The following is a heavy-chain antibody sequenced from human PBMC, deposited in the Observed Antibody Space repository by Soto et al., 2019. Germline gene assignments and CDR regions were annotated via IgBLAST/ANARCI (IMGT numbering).Heavy chain of an antibody. CDR3: AKGQKTFDY. Sequence: GGSLRLSCAASGFIFSSYSMSWVRQAPGKGLEWVSAISGGGGSTYYADSVKGRFTISKDNSKNTLYLQMNSLTAEDTAVYYCAKGQKTFDYWGQGTLVTVSS. CDR2: ISGGGGST. J-gene: IGHJ4*02. CDR1: GFIFSSYS. V-gene: IGHV3-23*01.